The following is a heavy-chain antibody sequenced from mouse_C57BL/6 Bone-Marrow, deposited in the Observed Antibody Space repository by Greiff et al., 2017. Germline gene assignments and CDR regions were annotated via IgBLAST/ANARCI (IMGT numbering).Heavy chain of an antibody. J-gene: IGHJ1*03. CDR1: GYTFTSYW. Sequence: QVQLQQPGAELVRPGTSVTLSCKASGYTFTSYWMHWVKQRPGQGLEWIGVIDPSASYTTYNQKFKGKATLTVDTSSSTAYMQLSSLTSEDSAVYYCARSYYGSPYWYFDVGGTGTTVTVSS. CDR2: IDPSASYT. D-gene: IGHD1-1*01. V-gene: IGHV1-59*01. CDR3: ARSYYGSPYWYFDV.